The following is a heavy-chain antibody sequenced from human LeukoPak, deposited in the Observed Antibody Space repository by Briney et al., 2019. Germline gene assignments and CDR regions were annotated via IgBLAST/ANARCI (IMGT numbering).Heavy chain of an antibody. J-gene: IGHJ4*02. CDR1: GFTFSSYW. CDR2: INSDGSST. Sequence: PGRSLRLSCAASGFTFSSYWMHWVRQAPGKGLVWVSRINSDGSSTSYADSVKGRFTISRDNAKNTLYLQMNSLRAEDTAVYYCARQYYYDSSGFDYWGQGTLVTVSS. V-gene: IGHV3-74*01. CDR3: ARQYYYDSSGFDY. D-gene: IGHD3-22*01.